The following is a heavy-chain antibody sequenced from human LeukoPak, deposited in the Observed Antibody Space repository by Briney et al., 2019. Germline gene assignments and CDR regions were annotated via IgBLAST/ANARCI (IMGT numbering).Heavy chain of an antibody. D-gene: IGHD6-13*01. J-gene: IGHJ3*02. CDR3: AKEPAAAGAFDI. CDR2: ISGSGGNT. V-gene: IGHV3-23*01. CDR1: GFTFSSFS. Sequence: GGSLRLSCAASGFTFSSFSINWVRQAPGKGLEWVSAISGSGGNTYYADSVKGRFTISRDNSKNTLYLQMNSLRAEDTAVYYCAKEPAAAGAFDIWGQGTMVTVSS.